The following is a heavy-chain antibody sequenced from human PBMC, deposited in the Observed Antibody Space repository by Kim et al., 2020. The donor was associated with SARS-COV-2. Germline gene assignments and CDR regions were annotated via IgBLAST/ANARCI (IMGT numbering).Heavy chain of an antibody. CDR1: GFTFRNYA. CDR2: ISSGDSDATT. CDR3: AKQRNPGGAMVPFDS. Sequence: GGSLRLSCAASGFTFRNYAVTWVRQAPGKGLEWVSLISSGDSDATTYYADSVKGRFTISRDNSKNTMYLQMNSLRVEDTAVYYCAKQRNPGGAMVPFDSWGQGTLVTVSS. J-gene: IGHJ4*02. V-gene: IGHV3-23*01. D-gene: IGHD3-10*01.